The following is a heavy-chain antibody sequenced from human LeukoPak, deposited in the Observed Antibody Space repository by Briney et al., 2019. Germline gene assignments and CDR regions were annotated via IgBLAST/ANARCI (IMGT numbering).Heavy chain of an antibody. Sequence: GRSLRLSCAASGFTFSSYGMHWVRQAPGKGLEWVAVMWSEGGNKYYGDSVKGRFTISRDNSKNTLYLQMNGLRAEDTAVYHCARDRVVVAATEDYYFDYWGQGSLVTVSS. J-gene: IGHJ4*02. V-gene: IGHV3-33*01. CDR1: GFTFSSYG. CDR3: ARDRVVVAATEDYYFDY. D-gene: IGHD2-15*01. CDR2: MWSEGGNK.